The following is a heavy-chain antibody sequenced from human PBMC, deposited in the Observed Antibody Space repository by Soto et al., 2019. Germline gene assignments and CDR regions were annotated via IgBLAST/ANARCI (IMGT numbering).Heavy chain of an antibody. J-gene: IGHJ4*02. Sequence: SETLSLTCIVSGGSINRDWWSWIPQPAGKAREWIGRVYSSGTTGYNPSLNSRATMSVETSKNQFSLKLTSVTAADTAVYYCARDIGSYAYAEGYWGQGIQVTVSS. D-gene: IGHD2-2*01. CDR2: VYSSGTT. CDR3: ARDIGSYAYAEGY. CDR1: GGSINRDW. V-gene: IGHV4-4*07.